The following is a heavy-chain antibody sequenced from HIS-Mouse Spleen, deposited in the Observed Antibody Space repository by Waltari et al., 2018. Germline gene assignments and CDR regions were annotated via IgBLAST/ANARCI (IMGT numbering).Heavy chain of an antibody. D-gene: IGHD6-13*01. CDR1: GYTFTSSG. Sequence: QVQLVQSGAEVKKPGASVTVSCTASGYTFTSSGISWGRPSPGQGLEWMGWISAYNGNTNYAQKLQGRVTMTTDTSTSTAYMELRSLRSDDTAVYYCARDRPVGLRYSSDYWGQGTLVTVSS. CDR3: ARDRPVGLRYSSDY. V-gene: IGHV1-18*01. CDR2: ISAYNGNT. J-gene: IGHJ4*02.